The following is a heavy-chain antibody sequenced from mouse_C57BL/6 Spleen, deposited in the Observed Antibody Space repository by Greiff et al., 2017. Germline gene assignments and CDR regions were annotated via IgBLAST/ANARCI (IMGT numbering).Heavy chain of an antibody. V-gene: IGHV5-16*01. D-gene: IGHD4-1*01. J-gene: IGHJ4*01. CDR3: ARAKLGDYAMDY. Sequence: EVHLVESEGGLVQPGSSMKLSCTASGFTFSDYYMAWVRQVPEKGLEWVANINYDGSSTYYLDSLKSRFIISRDNAKNILYLQMSSLKSEDTATYYCARAKLGDYAMDYWGQGTSVTVSS. CDR2: INYDGSST. CDR1: GFTFSDYY.